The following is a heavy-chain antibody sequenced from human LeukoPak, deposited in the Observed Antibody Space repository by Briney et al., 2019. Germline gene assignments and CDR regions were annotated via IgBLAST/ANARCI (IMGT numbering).Heavy chain of an antibody. CDR2: ISTHSGGT. CDR3: ARGLTFCGGDCYTNFDL. J-gene: IGHJ4*02. V-gene: IGHV1-2*02. CDR1: GYTFTGYY. Sequence: ASVKVSRKASGYTFTGYYMHWVRQAPGQGPEWMGWISTHSGGTNYAQNFQGRVTMTTDTSTSTAYMELRSLRSDDMAVYYCARGLTFCGGDCYTNFDLWGQGTLVTVSS. D-gene: IGHD2-21*02.